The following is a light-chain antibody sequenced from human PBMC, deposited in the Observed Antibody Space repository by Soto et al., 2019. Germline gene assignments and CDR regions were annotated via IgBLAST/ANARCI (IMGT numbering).Light chain of an antibody. CDR3: MLYMGSGIYV. Sequence: QAVVTQEPSFSVSPGGTVTLTCGLSSGSVSSRYYPSWYQRTPGQSPRPLMYNTNTRSSGVPDRFSGSILGDKAALTITGAQADDESEYYCMLYMGSGIYVFGTGTKVTVL. J-gene: IGLJ1*01. CDR1: SGSVSSRYY. CDR2: NTN. V-gene: IGLV8-61*01.